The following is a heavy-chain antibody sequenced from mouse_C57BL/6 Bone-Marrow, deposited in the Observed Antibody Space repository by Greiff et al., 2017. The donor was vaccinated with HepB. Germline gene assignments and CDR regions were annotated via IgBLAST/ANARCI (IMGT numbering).Heavy chain of an antibody. Sequence: QVQLQQPGAELVKPGASVKLSCKASGYTFTSYWMQWVKQRPGQGLEWIGEIDPSDSYTNYNQKFKGKATLTVDTSSSTAYMQLSSLTSEDSAVYYCAREGNYGFYYAMDYWGRGTSVTVSS. CDR1: GYTFTSYW. V-gene: IGHV1-50*01. CDR3: AREGNYGFYYAMDY. CDR2: IDPSDSYT. D-gene: IGHD1-1*01. J-gene: IGHJ4*01.